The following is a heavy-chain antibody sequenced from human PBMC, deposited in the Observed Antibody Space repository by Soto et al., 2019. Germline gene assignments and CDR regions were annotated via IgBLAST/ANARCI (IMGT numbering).Heavy chain of an antibody. CDR3: VRDLSSWYPTGFDY. D-gene: IGHD6-13*01. CDR2: IYTSGST. Sequence: PSETLSLTCTVSGGSISSYYWSWIRQPAGKGLEWIGRIYTSGSTNYNPSLKSPVTMSEDTSKNQFSLKLSSVTAADTAVYYCVRDLSSWYPTGFDYWGQGTLVTVSS. V-gene: IGHV4-4*07. J-gene: IGHJ4*02. CDR1: GGSISSYY.